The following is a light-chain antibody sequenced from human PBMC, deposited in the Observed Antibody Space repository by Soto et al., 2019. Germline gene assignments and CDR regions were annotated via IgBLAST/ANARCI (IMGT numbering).Light chain of an antibody. CDR3: HQYNSWPPGT. V-gene: IGKV1-5*01. J-gene: IGKJ2*01. CDR2: DAS. CDR1: QSISSW. Sequence: DIQMTQSPSTLSASVGDRVTITCRASQSISSWLAWCQQQPGKAPKLLIYDASSLESGVPSRFSGSGSGTEFTLTISSLQSEDFALYYCHQYNSWPPGTFGQGTKVDIK.